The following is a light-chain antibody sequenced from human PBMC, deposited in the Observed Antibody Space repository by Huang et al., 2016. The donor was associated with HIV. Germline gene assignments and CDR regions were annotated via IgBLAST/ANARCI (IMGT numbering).Light chain of an antibody. J-gene: IGKJ3*01. Sequence: EIVLTQSPATLSLYTGERATLSCRVSQSVSNDLAWYQQKPGQTPRLLIYDASHRATCFPARFSDSGSGTYFTLTISSLEPEDFAVYYCQQRANFFSFGPGTKVDIK. CDR2: DAS. V-gene: IGKV3-11*01. CDR3: QQRANFFS. CDR1: QSVSND.